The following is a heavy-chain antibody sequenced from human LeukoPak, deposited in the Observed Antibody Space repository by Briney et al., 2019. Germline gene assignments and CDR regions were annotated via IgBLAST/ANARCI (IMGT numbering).Heavy chain of an antibody. V-gene: IGHV3-74*01. J-gene: IGHJ2*01. CDR1: GFTFSSYE. Sequence: GGSLRLSCAASGFTFSSYEMNWVRQAPGKGLVWVSRINDDGSSTSYADSVKGRFTISRDNAKNTLYLQMSSLRGEDTAVYYCARARYSGTWTLHIWGRGTLVTVSS. CDR2: INDDGSST. D-gene: IGHD6-13*01. CDR3: ARARYSGTWTLHI.